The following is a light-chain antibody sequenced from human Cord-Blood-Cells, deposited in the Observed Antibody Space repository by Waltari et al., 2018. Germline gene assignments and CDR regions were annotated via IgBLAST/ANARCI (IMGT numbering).Light chain of an antibody. J-gene: IGKJ3*01. CDR1: QGVSSY. Sequence: EIVLTQSPATLSLSPGERATLSCRASQGVSSYLAWYQQKPGQAPRLLSYDASNRATGIPARFSGSGSGTDFTLTISSLEPEDFAVYYCQQRSNWSPFTFGPGTKVDIK. V-gene: IGKV3-11*01. CDR3: QQRSNWSPFT. CDR2: DAS.